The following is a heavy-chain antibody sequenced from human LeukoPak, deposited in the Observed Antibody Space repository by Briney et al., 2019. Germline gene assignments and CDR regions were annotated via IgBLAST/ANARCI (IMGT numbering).Heavy chain of an antibody. V-gene: IGHV4-34*01. CDR1: GGSFSGFY. Sequence: SETLSLTCAVYGGSFSGFYWSWIRQPPGKGLEWIGEISHSGSTNYNPSLKSRVTISVDTSKNQFSLKLSSVTAADTAVYYCARGLVGWLLSRWFDPWGQGTPVTVSS. CDR2: ISHSGST. D-gene: IGHD3-3*01. CDR3: ARGLVGWLLSRWFDP. J-gene: IGHJ5*02.